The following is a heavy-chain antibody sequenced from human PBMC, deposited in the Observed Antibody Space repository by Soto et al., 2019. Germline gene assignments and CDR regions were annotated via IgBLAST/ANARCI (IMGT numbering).Heavy chain of an antibody. CDR2: ISWNSDYI. Sequence: GGSLRLSCAASGFSFDDYAMNWVRQTPGKGLEWVSGISWNSDYIGYANSVKGRFTISRDSAKNSLSLQMNSLRAEDTALYYFAKDSGYEPRCSFDIWGQVTMVTLSS. J-gene: IGHJ3*02. CDR3: AKDSGYEPRCSFDI. CDR1: GFSFDDYA. D-gene: IGHD5-12*01. V-gene: IGHV3-9*01.